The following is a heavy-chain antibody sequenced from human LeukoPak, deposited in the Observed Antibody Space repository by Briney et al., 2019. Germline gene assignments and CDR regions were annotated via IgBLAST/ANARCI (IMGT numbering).Heavy chain of an antibody. J-gene: IGHJ4*02. CDR1: GYTFTSYG. D-gene: IGHD3-10*01. Sequence: ASVKVSCKASGYTFTSYGISWVRQAPGQGLEWMGWISAYNGNTNYPQKLQGRVTMTTDTSTSTAYMELRSLRSDDTAVYYCARDRQSVLWFGELWSPFDYWGQGTLVTVSS. V-gene: IGHV1-18*01. CDR2: ISAYNGNT. CDR3: ARDRQSVLWFGELWSPFDY.